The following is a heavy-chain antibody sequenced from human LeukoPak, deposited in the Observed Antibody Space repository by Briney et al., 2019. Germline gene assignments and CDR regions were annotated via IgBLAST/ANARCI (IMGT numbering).Heavy chain of an antibody. J-gene: IGHJ4*02. Sequence: ASVKVSCKASGYTFTGYYMHWVRQAPGQGLEWMGWINPNSGGTNYAQKFQGRVTMTRDTSISTAYMELSSLRSEDTAVYYCARDGGRYSYGLTRPLYYFDYWGQGTLVTVSS. CDR3: ARDGGRYSYGLTRPLYYFDY. CDR2: INPNSGGT. V-gene: IGHV1-2*02. CDR1: GYTFTGYY. D-gene: IGHD5-18*01.